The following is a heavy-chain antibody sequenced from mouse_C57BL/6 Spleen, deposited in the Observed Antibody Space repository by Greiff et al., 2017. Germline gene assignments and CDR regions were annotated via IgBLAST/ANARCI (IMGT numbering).Heavy chain of an antibody. J-gene: IGHJ1*03. CDR1: GYTFTDYN. D-gene: IGHD1-1*01. Sequence: VQLKESGPELVKPGASVKIPCKASGYTFTDYNMDWVKQSHGKSLEWIGDINPNNGGTIYNQKFKGKATLTVDKSSSTAYMELRSLTSEDTAVYYCARGPVLYYGSSYGYFDVWGTGTTVTVSS. CDR3: ARGPVLYYGSSYGYFDV. CDR2: INPNNGGT. V-gene: IGHV1-18*01.